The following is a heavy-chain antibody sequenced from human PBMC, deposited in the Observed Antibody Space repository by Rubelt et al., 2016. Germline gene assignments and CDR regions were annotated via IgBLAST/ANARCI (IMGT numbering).Heavy chain of an antibody. CDR3: ARGADFSHSSGYYWDFDY. Sequence: VRRCPGEGLEWVSSISSSSSYKYYADSVKGRFTISRDNAKISLYLQMNSLSAEDTAVYYCARGADFSHSSGYYWDFDYWGQGTLVTVSS. V-gene: IGHV3-21*01. J-gene: IGHJ4*02. D-gene: IGHD3-22*01. CDR2: ISSSSSYK.